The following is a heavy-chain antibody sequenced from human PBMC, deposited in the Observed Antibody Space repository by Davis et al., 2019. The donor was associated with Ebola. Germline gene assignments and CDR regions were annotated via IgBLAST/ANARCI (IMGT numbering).Heavy chain of an antibody. CDR2: INHSGST. CDR1: GGSINNVDYY. Sequence: SETLSLTCSVSGGSINNVDYYWTWIRQPPGEGLEWIGEINHSGSTNYNPSLKSRVTISVDTSKNQFSLKLSSVTAADTAVYYCAREVGTAMAELYYYYYGMDVWGQGTTVTVSS. J-gene: IGHJ6*02. D-gene: IGHD5-18*01. CDR3: AREVGTAMAELYYYYYGMDV. V-gene: IGHV4-34*01.